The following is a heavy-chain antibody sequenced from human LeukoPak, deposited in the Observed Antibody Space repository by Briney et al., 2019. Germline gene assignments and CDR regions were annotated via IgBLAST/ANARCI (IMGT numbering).Heavy chain of an antibody. J-gene: IGHJ4*02. Sequence: SETLSLTCTVSGGSISSYYWSWIRQPPGKGLEWIGYIYYSGSTNYNPSLKSRVTISVDTSKNQFSLKLSSVTAADTAVYYCARGDIAARHIDYWGQGTLVTVPS. D-gene: IGHD6-6*01. V-gene: IGHV4-59*01. CDR3: ARGDIAARHIDY. CDR1: GGSISSYY. CDR2: IYYSGST.